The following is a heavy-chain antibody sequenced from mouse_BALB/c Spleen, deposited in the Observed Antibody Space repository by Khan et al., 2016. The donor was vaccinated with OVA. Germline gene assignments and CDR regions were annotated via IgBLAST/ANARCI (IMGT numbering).Heavy chain of an antibody. Sequence: EVQLQESGAELVRPGASVKISCKAFGYTFTDHHISWVKQRPGQGLDWIAYINPYNDYTNYNQKFKGKATLTVDTSSSTAYMELSSLTSEDSAVYYCARAGGLRRNAWFSYWGQGTLVTVSA. J-gene: IGHJ3*01. CDR1: GYTFTDHH. V-gene: IGHV1S45*01. CDR3: ARAGGLRRNAWFSY. CDR2: INPYNDYT.